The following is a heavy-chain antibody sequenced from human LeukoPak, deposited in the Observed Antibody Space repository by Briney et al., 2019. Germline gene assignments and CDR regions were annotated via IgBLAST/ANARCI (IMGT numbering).Heavy chain of an antibody. V-gene: IGHV4-59*01. Sequence: SETLSLTCTVSGGSISSYYWSWIRQPPGKGLEWIGYIYYSGSTNYNPSLKSRVIISVDTSKNQFSLKLSSVTAADTAVYYCARTLVFDYWGQGTLVTVSS. CDR3: ARTLVFDY. CDR1: GGSISSYY. D-gene: IGHD3-10*01. J-gene: IGHJ4*02. CDR2: IYYSGST.